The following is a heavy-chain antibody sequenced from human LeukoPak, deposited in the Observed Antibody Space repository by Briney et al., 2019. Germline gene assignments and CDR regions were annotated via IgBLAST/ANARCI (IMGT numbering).Heavy chain of an antibody. CDR2: ISSSSSYT. CDR3: ARDCSGSSCYWIH. CDR1: GFTFSDYY. V-gene: IGHV3-11*05. D-gene: IGHD2-15*01. Sequence: GGSLRLSCAASGFTFSDYYMSWVRQAPGKGLEWVSYISSSSSYTHYADSVKGRFTISRDNAKNSLYLQMNSLRAEDTAVYYCARDCSGSSCYWIHWGQGTLVTVSS. J-gene: IGHJ4*02.